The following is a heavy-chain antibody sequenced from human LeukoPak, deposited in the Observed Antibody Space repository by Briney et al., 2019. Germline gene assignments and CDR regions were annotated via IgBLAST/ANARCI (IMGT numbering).Heavy chain of an antibody. V-gene: IGHV3-23*01. CDR2: ISGSGGST. J-gene: IGHJ4*02. Sequence: GGFLRLSCAASGFTFSSYAMSWVRQAPGKGLEWVSAISGSGGSTYYADSVKGRFTISRDNSKNTLYLQMNSLRAEDTAVYYCAKDTPRYCSSTSCYVANPPYWGQGTLVTVSS. CDR3: AKDTPRYCSSTSCYVANPPY. D-gene: IGHD2-2*01. CDR1: GFTFSSYA.